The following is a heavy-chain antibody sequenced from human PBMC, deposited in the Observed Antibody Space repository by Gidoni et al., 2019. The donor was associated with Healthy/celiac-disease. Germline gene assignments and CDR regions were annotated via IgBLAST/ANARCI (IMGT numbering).Heavy chain of an antibody. CDR2: IYYSGST. CDR3: ARRGVRYCTNVVCQVEFDY. V-gene: IGHV4-30-4*01. D-gene: IGHD2-8*01. CDR1: GVYISSGESY. J-gene: IGHJ4*02. Sequence: QVQLQESGRGMVKPSQTLSLTCPVAGVYISSGESYWSWIRQPPGKGLEWIGYIYYSGSTYYNPSLKSRVTISVDTSKNQFSLKLSSVTAADTAVYYCARRGVRYCTNVVCQVEFDYWGQGTLVTVSS.